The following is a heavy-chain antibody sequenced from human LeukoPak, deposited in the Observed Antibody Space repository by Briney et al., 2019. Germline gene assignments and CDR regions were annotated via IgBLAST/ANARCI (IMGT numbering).Heavy chain of an antibody. CDR1: GFTFSSYA. Sequence: PGGSLRLSCAASGFTFSSYAMSRVRQAPGKGLEWVSAISGSGGSTYYADSVKGRFTISRDNSKNTLYLQMNSLRAEDTAVYYCAKVGTTMVRGALYYFDYWGQGTLVTVSS. D-gene: IGHD3-10*01. J-gene: IGHJ4*02. CDR2: ISGSGGST. CDR3: AKVGTTMVRGALYYFDY. V-gene: IGHV3-23*01.